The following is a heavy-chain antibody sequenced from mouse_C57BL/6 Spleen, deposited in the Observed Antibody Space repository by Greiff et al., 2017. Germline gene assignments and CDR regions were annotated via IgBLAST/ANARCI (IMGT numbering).Heavy chain of an antibody. D-gene: IGHD1-1*01. J-gene: IGHJ3*01. Sequence: QVQLQQSGPELVKPGASVKISCKASGYAFSSSWMNWVKQRPGTGLEWIGRIYPGDGDTNYNGKFKGKATLTADKSSSTAYMQLSSLTSEDSAVYFCANDGTTGGGFAYWGQGTLVTVSA. CDR3: ANDGTTGGGFAY. V-gene: IGHV1-82*01. CDR1: GYAFSSSW. CDR2: IYPGDGDT.